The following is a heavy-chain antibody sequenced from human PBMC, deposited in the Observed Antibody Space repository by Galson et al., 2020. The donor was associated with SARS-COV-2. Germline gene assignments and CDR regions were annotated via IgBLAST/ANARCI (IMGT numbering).Heavy chain of an antibody. D-gene: IGHD3-3*01. CDR2: IYYSGST. CDR3: ARVGVDSLNYDFWSGASYYFDY. V-gene: IGHV4-39*07. CDR1: GDSISSSSYY. J-gene: IGHJ4*02. Sequence: SETLSLTCTVSGDSISSSSYYWGWIRQPPGKGLEWIGSIYYSGSTYYNPSLKSRVTISVDTSKNQFSLKLSSVTAADTAVYYCARVGVDSLNYDFWSGASYYFDYWGQGTLVTVSS.